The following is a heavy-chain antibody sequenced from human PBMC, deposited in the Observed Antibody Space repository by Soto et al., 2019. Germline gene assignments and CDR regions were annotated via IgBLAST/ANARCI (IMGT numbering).Heavy chain of an antibody. J-gene: IGHJ6*02. CDR2: MSFDGSKA. Sequence: QVQLVESGGGVVQPGRSLSLSCAASGFTLSSYAVHWVRQAPGKGLEWVAVMSFDGSKASHADSVKGRFTISRDNSKNTVSLQRNSLRVEDSAVYYCARGPPGVVPGAIGSGGMDVWGQGTKVTVSS. CDR1: GFTLSSYA. CDR3: ARGPPGVVPGAIGSGGMDV. D-gene: IGHD2-2*01. V-gene: IGHV3-30*04.